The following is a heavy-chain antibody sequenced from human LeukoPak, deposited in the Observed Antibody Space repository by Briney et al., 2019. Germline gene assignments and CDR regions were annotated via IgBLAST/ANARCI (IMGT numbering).Heavy chain of an antibody. CDR1: GGSISSGGYS. CDR2: IYHSGST. J-gene: IGHJ4*02. CDR3: ARPRYSSSWFDY. V-gene: IGHV4-30-2*03. D-gene: IGHD6-13*01. Sequence: SETLSLTCAVSGGSISSGGYSWSWIRQPPGKGLEWIGYIYHSGSTYYNPSLKSRVTISVDTSKNQFSLKLSSVTAADTAVYYCARPRYSSSWFDYWGQGTLVSVSS.